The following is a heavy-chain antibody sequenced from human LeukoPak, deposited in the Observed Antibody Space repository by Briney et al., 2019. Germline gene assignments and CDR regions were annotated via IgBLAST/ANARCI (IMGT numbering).Heavy chain of an antibody. CDR3: ARIFDGDV. V-gene: IGHV4-4*07. CDR2: IHATGTT. J-gene: IGHJ3*01. CDR1: GGSITHSY. D-gene: IGHD3-9*01. Sequence: SGTLCLICAVSGGSITHSYWSWIRHSAGTGMEWIGRIHATGTTNHNPSFKSRVSMALDTPTSHFSLTLSAVTVADTATYYCARIFDGDVWGQGASVTVSP.